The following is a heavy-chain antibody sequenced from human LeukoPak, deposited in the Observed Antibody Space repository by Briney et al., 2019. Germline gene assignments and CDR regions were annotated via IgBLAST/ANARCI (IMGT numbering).Heavy chain of an antibody. Sequence: GGSLRLSCVASGLTFNKYWMHWVRQIPGEGLVWVSRIDNNGVETVYADSVKGRFTISRDNAKNTLYLQMNSLRVEDTAIYYCARDRPHNWFDPWGQGTLVTVSS. J-gene: IGHJ5*02. CDR1: GLTFNKYW. V-gene: IGHV3-74*01. CDR3: ARDRPHNWFDP. CDR2: IDNNGVET.